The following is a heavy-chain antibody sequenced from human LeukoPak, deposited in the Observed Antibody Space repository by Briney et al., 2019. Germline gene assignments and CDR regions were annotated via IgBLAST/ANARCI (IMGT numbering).Heavy chain of an antibody. CDR3: ARDGYNYGIFDS. CDR1: GGSISSGSYY. V-gene: IGHV4-31*03. CDR2: IYYSGST. J-gene: IGHJ4*02. Sequence: SQTLSLTCTVSGGSISSGSYYWSWIRQHPGEGLEWIGYIYYSGSTYYNPSLKSRVTMSIDASKNQFSLRLSSVTAADTAVYYCARDGYNYGIFDSWGQGTLVTVSS. D-gene: IGHD5-18*01.